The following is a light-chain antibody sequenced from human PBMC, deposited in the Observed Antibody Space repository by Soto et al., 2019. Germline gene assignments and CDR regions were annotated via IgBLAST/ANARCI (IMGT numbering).Light chain of an antibody. CDR1: SSDVGDYKY. J-gene: IGLJ2*01. CDR2: EVS. Sequence: QSALTQPASVSGSPGQSITISCTGTSSDVGDYKYVSLYQQHPGKAPKLIMYEVSNRPSGISNRFSGSKSGNTASLTISGLQAEDEADYYCNSCTDTTSLIFGGGTKLTVL. CDR3: NSCTDTTSLI. V-gene: IGLV2-14*01.